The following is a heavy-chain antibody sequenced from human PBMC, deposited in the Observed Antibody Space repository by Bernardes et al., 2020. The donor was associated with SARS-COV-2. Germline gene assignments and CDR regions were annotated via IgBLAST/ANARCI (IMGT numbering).Heavy chain of an antibody. CDR2: IISKTDGGTT. J-gene: IGHJ4*02. V-gene: IGHV3-15*01. CDR1: GFTFSNAW. CDR3: TTVVYCGGDCYPDGAFDY. Sequence: WGSLRLSCAASGFTFSNAWMSWVRQAPGKGLEWVGRIISKTDGGTTDYAAPVKCSFTISRDDSKNTLYLQINSLKTEDTAVYYCTTVVYCGGDCYPDGAFDYWGQGTLVTVYS. D-gene: IGHD2-21*02.